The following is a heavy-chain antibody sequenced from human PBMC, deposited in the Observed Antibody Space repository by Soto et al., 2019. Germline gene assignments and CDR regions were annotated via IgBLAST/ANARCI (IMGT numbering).Heavy chain of an antibody. V-gene: IGHV4-59*08. CDR3: AGRSGFGSYYYAMDV. CDR1: GGSISSYY. CDR2: IYFRGST. D-gene: IGHD3-10*01. J-gene: IGHJ6*02. Sequence: SETLSLTCTVSGGSISSYYWSWIRQPPWKGLEWIGYIYFRGSTNYNPSLKSRVTISIDTSKNQFSLNLSSVTAADTAVYYCAGRSGFGSYYYAMDVWGQGTTVTVSS.